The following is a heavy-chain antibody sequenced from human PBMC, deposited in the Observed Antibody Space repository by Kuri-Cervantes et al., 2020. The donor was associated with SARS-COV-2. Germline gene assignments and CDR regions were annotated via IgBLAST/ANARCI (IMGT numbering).Heavy chain of an antibody. CDR3: ARDGTVGY. CDR1: GFTFSSCS. V-gene: IGHV3-48*01. D-gene: IGHD4-23*01. J-gene: IGHJ4*02. CDR2: ISSSSSTI. Sequence: GESLKISCAASGFTFSSCSMNWVRQAPGKGLEWVSYISSSSSTIYYADSVKGRFTISRDNAKNSLYLQMNSLRAEDTAVYYCARDGTVGYWGQGTLVTVSS.